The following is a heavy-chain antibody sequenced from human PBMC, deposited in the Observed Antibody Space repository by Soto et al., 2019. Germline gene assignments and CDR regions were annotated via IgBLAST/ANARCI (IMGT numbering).Heavy chain of an antibody. CDR2: ISAYNGNT. J-gene: IGHJ6*02. CDR3: ARGAAAGHYYYYGMDV. Sequence: ASVKVSCKASGYTFTSYGIIWVRQAPGQGLEWMGWISAYNGNTNYAQKLQGRVTMTTDTSTSTAYMELRSLRSDDTAVYYCARGAAAGHYYYYGMDVWGQGTTVTVSS. D-gene: IGHD6-13*01. V-gene: IGHV1-18*01. CDR1: GYTFTSYG.